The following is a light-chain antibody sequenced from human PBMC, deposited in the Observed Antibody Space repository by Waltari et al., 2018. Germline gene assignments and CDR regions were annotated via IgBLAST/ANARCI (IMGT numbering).Light chain of an antibody. CDR1: QSVGRSS. Sequence: EIVLTQSPGTASLSPGERVTLSCRASQSVGRSSLAWYQQKPGKAPRRVIYRASRRATGIPARFSGSGSGTDFSLTISRLEPEDFAVYYCQQHGTLPATFGQGTKVEIK. CDR2: RAS. J-gene: IGKJ1*01. CDR3: QQHGTLPAT. V-gene: IGKV3-20*01.